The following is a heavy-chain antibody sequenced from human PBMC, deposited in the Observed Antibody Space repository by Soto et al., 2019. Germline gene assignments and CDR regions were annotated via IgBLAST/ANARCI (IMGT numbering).Heavy chain of an antibody. Sequence: ASVKVSCKASVYTFTSYGISWVRQAPGQGLEWMGWISAYNGNTNYAQKLQGRVTITTDTSTSTAYMELRSLRSDDTAVYYCARDDYDFWSGYYPANWFDPWGQGTLVTVSS. CDR3: ARDDYDFWSGYYPANWFDP. J-gene: IGHJ5*02. CDR1: VYTFTSYG. V-gene: IGHV1-18*01. D-gene: IGHD3-3*01. CDR2: ISAYNGNT.